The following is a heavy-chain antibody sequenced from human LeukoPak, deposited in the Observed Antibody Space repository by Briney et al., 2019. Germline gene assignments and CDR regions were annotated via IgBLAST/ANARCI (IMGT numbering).Heavy chain of an antibody. CDR1: GYTFTSYG. CDR3: ARDRDTAMVFRTKHRYYYYGMDV. V-gene: IGHV1-18*01. J-gene: IGHJ6*02. D-gene: IGHD5-18*01. Sequence: ASVKVSCKASGYTFTSYGISWVRQAPGQGLEWMGWISAYNGNTNYAQKLQGRVTMTTDTSTSTAYMELRSLRSDDTAVYYCARDRDTAMVFRTKHRYYYYGMDVWGQGTTVTVS. CDR2: ISAYNGNT.